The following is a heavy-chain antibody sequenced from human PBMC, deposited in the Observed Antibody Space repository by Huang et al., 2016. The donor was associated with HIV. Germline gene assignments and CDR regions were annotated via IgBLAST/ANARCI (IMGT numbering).Heavy chain of an antibody. CDR2: ISYHAKTK. V-gene: IGHV3-30*18. CDR1: GFTFSSYG. Sequence: QVQLVESGGGVGQPGRSLRISCAASGFTFSSYGMNWVRQAQGSGLEGVAVISYHAKTKFYADSVKGRFSISRDNSKPTVYLQLNSLRLEDTAVYYCAKGGSAAAVLDFWGQGTLVTVSS. D-gene: IGHD6-13*01. CDR3: AKGGSAAAVLDF. J-gene: IGHJ4*02.